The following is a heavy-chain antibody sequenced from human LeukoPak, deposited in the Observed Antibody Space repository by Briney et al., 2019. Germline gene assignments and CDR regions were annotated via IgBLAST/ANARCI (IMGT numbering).Heavy chain of an antibody. CDR3: ARDWELAPYFDY. V-gene: IGHV3-33*01. J-gene: IGHJ4*02. Sequence: PGGSLRLSCAASGFTFSSYGMHWVRQAPGKGLEWVAVIWYDGSNKYYADSVKGRFIISRDNSKNTLYLQMNSLRAEDTAVYYCARDWELAPYFDYWGQGTLVTVSS. CDR2: IWYDGSNK. D-gene: IGHD1-26*01. CDR1: GFTFSSYG.